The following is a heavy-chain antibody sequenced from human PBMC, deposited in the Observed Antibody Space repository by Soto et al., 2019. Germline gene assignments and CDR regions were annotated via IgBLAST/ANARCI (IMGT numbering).Heavy chain of an antibody. V-gene: IGHV3-53*01. CDR3: ATRPLLRGAP. J-gene: IGHJ3*01. D-gene: IGHD3-16*01. Sequence: EVPLVESGGGLIQPGGSLRLSCEASGFTFSSNGMNWVGQAPGKGLEWVSLIWTSGSTAYADSVKGRFTISRDNSKSALSLHMSSLRAEDTAVYYCATRPLLRGAPWGKGTMVTVSS. CDR1: GFTFSSNG. CDR2: IWTSGST.